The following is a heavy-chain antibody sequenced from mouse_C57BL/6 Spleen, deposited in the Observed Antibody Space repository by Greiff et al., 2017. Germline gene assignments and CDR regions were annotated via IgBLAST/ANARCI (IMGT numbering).Heavy chain of an antibody. CDR1: GYTFTSYT. CDR3: ASCRDYYASDY. Sequence: VQLQQSGAELARPGASVKMSCKASGYTFTSYTMHWVKQRPGQGLEWIGYINPSSGYTKYNQKFKDKATLTADKSSSTAYMQLSSLTSEDSAVYYCASCRDYYASDYWGQGTAVTVSS. J-gene: IGHJ4*01. V-gene: IGHV1-4*01. CDR2: INPSSGYT.